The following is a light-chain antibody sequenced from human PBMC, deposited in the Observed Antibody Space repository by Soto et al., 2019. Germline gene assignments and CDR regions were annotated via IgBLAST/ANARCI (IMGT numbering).Light chain of an antibody. CDR1: QTTSTY. CDR2: AAF. V-gene: IGKV1-39*01. CDR3: QQSYSGPPT. J-gene: IGKJ1*01. Sequence: DVQLTQSPSSLSASLGDGVTITCRASQTTSTYLNWYQQRPGKAPRLLIYAAFNLQSGVPSRFSGSGSGTDFTLTISSLQPEDFGTYYCQQSYSGPPTFGQGTKVEMK.